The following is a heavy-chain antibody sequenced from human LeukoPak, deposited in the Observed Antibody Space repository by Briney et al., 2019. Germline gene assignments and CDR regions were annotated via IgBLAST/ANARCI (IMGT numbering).Heavy chain of an antibody. CDR2: MNPNSGNT. CDR3: ARGRWYCSSTSCYGRAFDI. V-gene: IGHV1-8*02. J-gene: IGHJ3*02. D-gene: IGHD2-2*01. CDR1: GYTFTSYA. Sequence: GASVTVSCTASGYTFTSYAMNWVRQAPGQGLEWMGWMNPNSGNTGYAQKFQGRVTMTRNTSISTAYMELSSLRSEDTAVYYCARGRWYCSSTSCYGRAFDIWGQGTMVTVSS.